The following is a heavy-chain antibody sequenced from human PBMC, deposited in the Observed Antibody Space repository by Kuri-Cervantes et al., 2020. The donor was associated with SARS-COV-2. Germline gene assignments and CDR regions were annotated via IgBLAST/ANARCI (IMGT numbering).Heavy chain of an antibody. Sequence: ASVKVSCKASGYTFTGYYMHWVRQAPGQGLEWMGWINPNSGGTNYAQKFQGRVTMTRDTSISTAYMGLSRLRSDDTAVYYCARQNWVEWLLSDDAFDIWGQGTMVTVSS. CDR1: GYTFTGYY. J-gene: IGHJ3*02. V-gene: IGHV1-2*02. CDR3: ARQNWVEWLLSDDAFDI. CDR2: INPNSGGT. D-gene: IGHD3-3*01.